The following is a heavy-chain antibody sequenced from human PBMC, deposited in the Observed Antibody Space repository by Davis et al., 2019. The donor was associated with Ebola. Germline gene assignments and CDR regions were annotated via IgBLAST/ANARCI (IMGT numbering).Heavy chain of an antibody. J-gene: IGHJ4*02. V-gene: IGHV5-10-1*04. CDR1: GYSFTSYW. Sequence: KVSCKGSGYSFTSYWISWVRQMPGKGLEWMGRIDPSDSYTNYSPSFQGQVTMSVDNSISTAYLQWSSLKASDTAMYYCARGTDGYNPGGYFDSWGQGTLVTVSS. CDR2: IDPSDSYT. D-gene: IGHD5-24*01. CDR3: ARGTDGYNPGGYFDS.